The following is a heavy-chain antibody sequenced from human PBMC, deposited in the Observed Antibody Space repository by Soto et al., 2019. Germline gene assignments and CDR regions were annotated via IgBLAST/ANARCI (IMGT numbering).Heavy chain of an antibody. CDR3: AASIFYYGMDV. Sequence: GESLKISCKGSGYTFTNYWIGWVRQMPGKGLEWMGIIYPGDSDTKYNPSFQGQVTISADRSITTTYLQWSSLKASDTAIYYCAASIFYYGMDVWGQGTTVTVSS. CDR2: IYPGDSDT. J-gene: IGHJ6*02. V-gene: IGHV5-51*01. CDR1: GYTFTNYW.